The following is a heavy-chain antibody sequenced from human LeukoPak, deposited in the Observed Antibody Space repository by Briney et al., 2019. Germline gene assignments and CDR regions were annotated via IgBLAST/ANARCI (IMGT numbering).Heavy chain of an antibody. CDR2: IYPGDSDT. V-gene: IGHV5-51*01. J-gene: IGHJ6*03. CDR1: GYSFTSYW. CDR3: ARRQNYYFYMDV. Sequence: GESLKISCQGSGYSFTSYWIAWVRQMPGKGLEWTGIIYPGDSDTRYSPSFQGQVTISADKSISTAYLQWSSLKASDTAIYYCARRQNYYFYMDVWGKGTTVTVSS.